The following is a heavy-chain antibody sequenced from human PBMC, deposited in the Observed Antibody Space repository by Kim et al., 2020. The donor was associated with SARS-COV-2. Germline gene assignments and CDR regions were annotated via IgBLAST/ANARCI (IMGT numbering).Heavy chain of an antibody. V-gene: IGHV1-2*02. CDR2: NPYSGGT. J-gene: IGHJ4*02. CDR3: ARGYDY. Sequence: NPYSGGTSYAQKFQGRVTMTRDTSISPAYMELSRLRSDDSAVYYCARGYDYWGQGTLVTVSS.